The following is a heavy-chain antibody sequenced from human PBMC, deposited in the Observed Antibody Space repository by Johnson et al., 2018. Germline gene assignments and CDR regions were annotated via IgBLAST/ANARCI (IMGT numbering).Heavy chain of an antibody. CDR2: ISSSSSYI. J-gene: IGHJ6*02. D-gene: IGHD3-16*01. CDR3: ARGSTIGNYYYYGMDV. Sequence: EVQLVETGGGLVKPGGSLRLSCAASGFTFSSYSMNWVRQAPGKGLEWVSSISSSSSYIYYADSVKGRFTISRDNAKNSLYLQMNSLRAEDTAVYYCARGSTIGNYYYYGMDVWGQGTTVTVS. CDR1: GFTFSSYS. V-gene: IGHV3-21*01.